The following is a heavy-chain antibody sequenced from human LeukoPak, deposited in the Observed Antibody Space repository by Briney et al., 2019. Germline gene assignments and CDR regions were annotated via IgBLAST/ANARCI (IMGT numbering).Heavy chain of an antibody. V-gene: IGHV3-23*01. CDR2: ISGSGDST. Sequence: GGSLRLSCAASGFTFSSFAMSWVRQAPGNGLQWVSSISGSGDSTHFADSVKGRFTISRDNSKNTVYLQMNSLRAEDTAVYYCAKESPSFDYWGQGTLVTVSS. J-gene: IGHJ4*02. CDR1: GFTFSSFA. CDR3: AKESPSFDY.